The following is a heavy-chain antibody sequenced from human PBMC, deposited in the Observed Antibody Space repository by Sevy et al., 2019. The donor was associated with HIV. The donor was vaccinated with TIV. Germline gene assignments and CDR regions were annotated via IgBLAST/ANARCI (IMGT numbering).Heavy chain of an antibody. D-gene: IGHD5-18*01. CDR3: ARDPVATAMAVYYYYYYGMDV. CDR2: ISYDGSNK. CDR1: GFTFSSYA. Sequence: GGSLRLSCAASGFTFSSYAMHWVRQAPGKGLEWVAVISYDGSNKYYADSVKGRFTISRDNSKNTLYLQMNSLRPEDTAVYYCARDPVATAMAVYYYYYYGMDVWGQGTTVTVSS. V-gene: IGHV3-30-3*01. J-gene: IGHJ6*02.